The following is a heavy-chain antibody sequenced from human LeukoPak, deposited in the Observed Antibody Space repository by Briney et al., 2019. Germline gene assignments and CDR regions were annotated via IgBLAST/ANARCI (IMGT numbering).Heavy chain of an antibody. CDR2: INPNSGGT. J-gene: IGHJ4*02. V-gene: IGHV1-2*02. CDR3: ARREGYRLRSPTNYFDY. D-gene: IGHD6-13*01. CDR1: GYTFTGYY. Sequence: ASVKVSCKASGYTFTGYYMHWVRQAPGQGLEWMGWINPNSGGTNYAQKFQGRVTMTRDTSISTAYMELSSLRAEDTAVYYCARREGYRLRSPTNYFDYWGQGTLVTVSS.